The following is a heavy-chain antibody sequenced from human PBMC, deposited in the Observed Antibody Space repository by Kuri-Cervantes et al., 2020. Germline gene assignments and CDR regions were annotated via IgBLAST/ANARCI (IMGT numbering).Heavy chain of an antibody. Sequence: GESLKISCAASGFTFSSYAMSWVRQAPGKGLEWVSAISGSGGSTYYADSVKGRFTISRGNSKNTLYLQMNSLRAEDTAVYYCARVEPRYGDFFDYWGQGTLVTVSS. CDR3: ARVEPRYGDFFDY. J-gene: IGHJ4*02. CDR2: ISGSGGST. D-gene: IGHD4-17*01. CDR1: GFTFSSYA. V-gene: IGHV3-23*01.